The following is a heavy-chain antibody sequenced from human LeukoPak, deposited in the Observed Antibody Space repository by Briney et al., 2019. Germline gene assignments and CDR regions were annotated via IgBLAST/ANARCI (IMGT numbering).Heavy chain of an antibody. D-gene: IGHD5-18*01. V-gene: IGHV3-9*01. CDR1: GFTFDDYA. CDR3: AKEESKYTYANAFDY. Sequence: PGRSLRLSCAASGFTFDDYAMHWVRQAPGEGLEWVSGVSWESGSIGYAASVKGRFTISRDNAKNPLSLQMNSLRAQDSAFYYCAKEESKYTYANAFDYWGQGTLVTVSS. CDR2: VSWESGSI. J-gene: IGHJ4*02.